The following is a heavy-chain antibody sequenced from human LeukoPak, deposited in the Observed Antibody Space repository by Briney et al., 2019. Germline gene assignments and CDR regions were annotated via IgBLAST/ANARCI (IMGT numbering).Heavy chain of an antibody. J-gene: IGHJ3*01. D-gene: IGHD5-24*01. V-gene: IGHV3-23*01. CDR3: AKDIQLSA. CDR1: GFNFNDAA. CDR2: IASSGRNT. Sequence: GGSLRLSCAASGFNFNDAAITWVRQAPGKGLEWVSLIASSGRNTYYTESVRGRFTISRDNSKKTLYLQMDSLRVEDTAIYYCAKDIQLSAWGLGTMVTVSS.